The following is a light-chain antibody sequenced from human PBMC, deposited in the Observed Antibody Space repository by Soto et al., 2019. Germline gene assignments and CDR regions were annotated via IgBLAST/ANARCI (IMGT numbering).Light chain of an antibody. CDR3: QHRYSIPRT. V-gene: IGKV3-15*01. J-gene: IGKJ1*01. CDR2: DAS. CDR1: QGINAT. Sequence: EIVLTQSPVTLSLSPGESATLSCRASQGINATLAWYQQKPGQTPRLLIYDASARATGVPDRFSGSRSGAEFTLTISSLQPEDFATYYCQHRYSIPRTFGQGTKVDIK.